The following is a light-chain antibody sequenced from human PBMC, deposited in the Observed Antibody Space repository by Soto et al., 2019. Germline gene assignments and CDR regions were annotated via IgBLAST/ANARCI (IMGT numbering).Light chain of an antibody. Sequence: DIVMTQSPDALAVSLGERATINCKSSQSVLYSSNNKNYLAWYQQKPGQPPKLLIYWASTRESGVPDRFSGSGSGTDFTLTISSLQAEDVAVYYCQHYLTTATFGQGTKVE. CDR1: QSVLYSSNNKNY. CDR2: WAS. V-gene: IGKV4-1*01. J-gene: IGKJ1*01. CDR3: QHYLTTAT.